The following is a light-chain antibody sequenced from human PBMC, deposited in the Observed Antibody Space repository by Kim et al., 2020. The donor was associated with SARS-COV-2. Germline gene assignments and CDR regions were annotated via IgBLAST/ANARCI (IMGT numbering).Light chain of an antibody. CDR2: WAS. CDR1: QTVLYNSNNKNY. J-gene: IGKJ2*03. CDR3: KQYSSTPPS. Sequence: DIVMTQSPDSLAVSLGERATLNCKSSQTVLYNSNNKNYLAWYQQKPGQAPKLLIYWASIRESGVSDRFSGSGSETDFTLTISSLQAEDVAVYYCKQYSSTPPSFGQGTKLEI. V-gene: IGKV4-1*01.